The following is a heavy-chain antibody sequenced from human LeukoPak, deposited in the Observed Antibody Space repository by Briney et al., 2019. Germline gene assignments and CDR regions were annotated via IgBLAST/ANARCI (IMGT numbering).Heavy chain of an antibody. J-gene: IGHJ5*02. Sequence: GRSLRLSCVASGFSFSDFGIHWVRQALGKGLEWVAVMWYDGRRTYYADSVKGRFTISRDTSKNTLYLQMSSLRAEDTAVYYCARDIDTTSHYGWFDPWGQGTLVTVSS. CDR3: ARDIDTTSHYGWFDP. CDR2: MWYDGRRT. CDR1: GFSFSDFG. V-gene: IGHV3-33*01. D-gene: IGHD2/OR15-2a*01.